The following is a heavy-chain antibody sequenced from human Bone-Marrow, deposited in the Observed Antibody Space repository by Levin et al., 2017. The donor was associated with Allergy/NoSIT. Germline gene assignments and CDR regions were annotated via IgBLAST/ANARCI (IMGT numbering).Heavy chain of an antibody. CDR3: ARDASNWGASDS. Sequence: GESLKISCKASGYTFPGYSLIWVRRAPGQGLEWMGRINPNSGATNYAQKFHGRVTMTSDTSISTAYMELSSLRPDDTAVYYCARDASNWGASDSWGQGTLVTVSS. CDR2: INPNSGAT. CDR1: GYTFPGYS. D-gene: IGHD7-27*01. V-gene: IGHV1-2*06. J-gene: IGHJ4*02.